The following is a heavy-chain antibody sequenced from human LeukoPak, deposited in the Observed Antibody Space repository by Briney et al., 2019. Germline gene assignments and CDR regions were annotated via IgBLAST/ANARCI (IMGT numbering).Heavy chain of an antibody. CDR2: IYSGGST. D-gene: IGHD5-12*01. V-gene: IGHV3-53*01. J-gene: IGHJ4*02. CDR3: ARPVDYNAGDY. Sequence: GGSLRLSCAASGFTVSSNYMSWVCQAPGKGLGWVSVIYSGGSTYYADSVKGRFTISRDNSKNTLYLQMNSLRAEDTAVYYCARPVDYNAGDYWGQGTLVTVSS. CDR1: GFTVSSNY.